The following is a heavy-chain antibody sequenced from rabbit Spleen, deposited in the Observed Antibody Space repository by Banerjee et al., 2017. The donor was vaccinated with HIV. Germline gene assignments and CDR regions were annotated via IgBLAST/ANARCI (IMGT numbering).Heavy chain of an antibody. CDR2: IGTGSGST. J-gene: IGHJ6*01. V-gene: IGHV1S45*01. CDR3: ARDTGSSFSSYGMDL. Sequence: QEQLEESGGGLVKPEGSLTPTCKASGFSFSSGYYACWVRQAPGKGLEWIGCIGTGSGSTWYASWVNGRFTISKTSSTTVTLQMTSLTAADTATYFCARDTGSSFSSYGMDLWGQGTLVTVS. D-gene: IGHD8-1*01. CDR1: GFSFSSGYY.